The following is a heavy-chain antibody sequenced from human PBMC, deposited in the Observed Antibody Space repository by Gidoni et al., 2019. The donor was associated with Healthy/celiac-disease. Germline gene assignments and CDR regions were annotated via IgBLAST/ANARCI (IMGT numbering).Heavy chain of an antibody. CDR3: AMGKGITMIPGAFDI. CDR1: AFTFRSYA. CDR2: ISGSGGST. V-gene: IGHV3-23*01. D-gene: IGHD3-22*01. Sequence: EVQLLESGGGLVQPGGSLRLSCAASAFTFRSYAMSWVRQAPGKGLEWVSAISGSGGSTYYADSVKGRFTISRDNSKNTLYLQMNSLRAEDTAVYYCAMGKGITMIPGAFDIWGQGTMVTVSS. J-gene: IGHJ3*02.